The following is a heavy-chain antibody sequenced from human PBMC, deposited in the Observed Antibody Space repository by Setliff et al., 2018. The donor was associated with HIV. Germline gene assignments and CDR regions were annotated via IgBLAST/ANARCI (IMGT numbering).Heavy chain of an antibody. CDR2: LYYSGST. Sequence: SETLSLTCTVSGVSIRSYYWTWIRQSPGKGLEWIGHLYYSGSTNYNPSLRGRVSMSVDKSKNQFSLKLTSVTAADTAVYYCASRIYYYDSSRVLREEGFDPWGQGTLVTVSS. CDR3: ASRIYYYDSSRVLREEGFDP. J-gene: IGHJ5*02. V-gene: IGHV4-59*12. CDR1: GVSIRSYY. D-gene: IGHD3-22*01.